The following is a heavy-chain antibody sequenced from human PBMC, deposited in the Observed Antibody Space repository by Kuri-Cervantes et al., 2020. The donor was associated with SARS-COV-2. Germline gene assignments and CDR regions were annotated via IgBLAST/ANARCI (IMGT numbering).Heavy chain of an antibody. CDR1: GGAINTYNW. CDR2: IFHDGST. CDR3: ARESTYTFDI. V-gene: IGHV4-4*02. J-gene: IGHJ3*02. D-gene: IGHD2-2*02. Sequence: GSLRLSCVVSGGAINTYNWWTWGRQPPGKGLQWIGEIFHDGSTKFNPSLSLRGRVTMSLDKSKNQFSLNLTSVTAADTAVYYCARESTYTFDIWGQGTLVTVSS.